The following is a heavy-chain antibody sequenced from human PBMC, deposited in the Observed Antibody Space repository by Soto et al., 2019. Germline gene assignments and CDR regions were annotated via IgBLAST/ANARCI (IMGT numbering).Heavy chain of an antibody. Sequence: PGGSLRLSCAASGFTFSDYYMSWIRQAPGKGLEWVSYISSSSSYTNYADSVRGRFTISRDNAKNSLYLQMNSLRAEDTAVYYCARDRNWFDPWGQGTLVTVSS. CDR3: ARDRNWFDP. J-gene: IGHJ5*02. CDR1: GFTFSDYY. V-gene: IGHV3-11*06. CDR2: ISSSSSYT.